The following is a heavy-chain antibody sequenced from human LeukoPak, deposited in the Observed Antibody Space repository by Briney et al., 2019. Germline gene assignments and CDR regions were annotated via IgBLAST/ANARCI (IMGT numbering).Heavy chain of an antibody. CDR3: AREGRHDYGGKGEAFDI. V-gene: IGHV1-2*02. Sequence: VASVKVSCKASGYTFTGYYMHWVRQAPGQGLEWMGWINPNSGGTNYAQKFQGRVTTTRDTSISTAYMELSRLRSDDTAVYYCAREGRHDYGGKGEAFDIWGQGTMVTVSS. CDR2: INPNSGGT. D-gene: IGHD4-23*01. CDR1: GYTFTGYY. J-gene: IGHJ3*02.